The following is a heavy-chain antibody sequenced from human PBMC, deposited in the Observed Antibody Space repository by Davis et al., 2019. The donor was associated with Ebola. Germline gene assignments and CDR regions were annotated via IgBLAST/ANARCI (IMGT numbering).Heavy chain of an antibody. Sequence: GESLKISCAASGFTFSSYAMSWVRQAPGKGLEWVSAISGSGGSTYYADSVKGRFTISRDNSKNTLYLQMNSLRAEDTAEYYCAKDLGDYVGWLQPGYYYYGMDVWGQGTTVTVSS. D-gene: IGHD5-24*01. CDR3: AKDLGDYVGWLQPGYYYYGMDV. J-gene: IGHJ6*02. V-gene: IGHV3-23*01. CDR2: ISGSGGST. CDR1: GFTFSSYA.